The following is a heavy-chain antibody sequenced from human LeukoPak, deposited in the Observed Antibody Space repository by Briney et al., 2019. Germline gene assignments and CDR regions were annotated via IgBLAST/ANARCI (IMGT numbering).Heavy chain of an antibody. J-gene: IGHJ4*02. V-gene: IGHV3-30*02. CDR3: AKDWAYSGNYYYFDH. CDR1: GFTFSNFG. CDR2: IRYDGTNK. Sequence: GGSLRLSCAASGFTFSNFGMHWVRQAPGKWLEWVAFIRYDGTNKYYADSVKGRFTISRDNSKNTLYLQMNSLGAEDTAVYYCAKDWAYSGNYYYFDHWGQGTQVTVSS. D-gene: IGHD1-26*01.